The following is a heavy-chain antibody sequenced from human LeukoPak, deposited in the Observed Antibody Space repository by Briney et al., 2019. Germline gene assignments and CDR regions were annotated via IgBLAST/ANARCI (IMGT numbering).Heavy chain of an antibody. CDR1: GGSFSGYY. D-gene: IGHD5-18*01. V-gene: IGHV4-59*08. J-gene: IGHJ6*02. Sequence: TTSETLSLTCAVYGGSFSGYYWSWIRQPPGKGLEWIGYIYYSGSTNYNPSLKSRVTISVDTSKNQFSLNLSSVTAADTAVYYCARNIYSYGYYYYGMDVWGQGTTVTVSS. CDR3: ARNIYSYGYYYYGMDV. CDR2: IYYSGST.